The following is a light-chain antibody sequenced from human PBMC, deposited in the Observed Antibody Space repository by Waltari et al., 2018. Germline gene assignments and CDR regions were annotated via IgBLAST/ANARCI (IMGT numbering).Light chain of an antibody. CDR1: QGVSSN. Sequence: DIVMTQSPATLSVSPGERATLSCRASQGVSSNLAWYQQKPGQAPRLLIYGASTRATGIPARFSGSGSGTESTLTISSLQSEDFAIYFCQQYNDWPRTFGQGTKVEIK. CDR2: GAS. CDR3: QQYNDWPRT. J-gene: IGKJ1*01. V-gene: IGKV3-15*01.